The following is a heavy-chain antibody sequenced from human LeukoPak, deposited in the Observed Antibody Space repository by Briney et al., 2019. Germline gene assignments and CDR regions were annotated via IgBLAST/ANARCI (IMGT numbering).Heavy chain of an antibody. D-gene: IGHD2-2*01. J-gene: IGHJ4*02. V-gene: IGHV4-59*01. CDR3: ASSDIVVVPAASFDY. Sequence: SQTLSLTCTVSGGSISSYYWSWIRQPPGKGLEWIGYIYYSGSTNYNPSLKSRVTISVDTSKNQFSLKLSSVTAADTAVYYCASSDIVVVPAASFDYWGQGTLVTVSS. CDR1: GGSISSYY. CDR2: IYYSGST.